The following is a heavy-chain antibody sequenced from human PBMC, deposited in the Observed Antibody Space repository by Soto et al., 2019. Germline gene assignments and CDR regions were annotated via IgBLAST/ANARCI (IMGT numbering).Heavy chain of an antibody. CDR3: ARGVNWNDAYYYSGMDV. J-gene: IGHJ6*02. CDR1: GGSFSGYY. CDR2: INHSGST. V-gene: IGHV4-34*01. Sequence: SETLSLTCAVYGGSFSGYYWSWIRQSPGKGLEWIGEINHSGSTNYNPSLKSRVTISVDTSKNQFSLKLSSVTAADTAVYYCARGVNWNDAYYYSGMDVWGQGTTVTVSS. D-gene: IGHD1-1*01.